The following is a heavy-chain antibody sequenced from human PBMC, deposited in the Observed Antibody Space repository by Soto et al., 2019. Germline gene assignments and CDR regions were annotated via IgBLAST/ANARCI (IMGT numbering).Heavy chain of an antibody. V-gene: IGHV4-59*01. CDR3: ASTRNRFGELYDYYFDY. J-gene: IGHJ4*01. Sequence: SETLSLTCTVSGASISRYYWSWIRQPPGKGLEWIGYIYYSGSTNYNPSLKSRVTISVDTSKNQFSLKLSSVTAADTAVYYCASTRNRFGELYDYYFDYWCHGTLVTVSS. CDR2: IYYSGST. D-gene: IGHD3-10*01. CDR1: GASISRYY.